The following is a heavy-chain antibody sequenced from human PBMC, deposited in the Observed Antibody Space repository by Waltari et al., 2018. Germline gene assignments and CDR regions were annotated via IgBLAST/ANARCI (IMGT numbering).Heavy chain of an antibody. D-gene: IGHD2-2*01. CDR1: GGSISSGSYY. V-gene: IGHV4-61*02. J-gene: IGHJ5*02. Sequence: QVQLQESGPGLVKPSQTLSLTCTVSGGSISSGSYYWSWIRQTAGRGLEWIGRIYTSGSTNYNPSLKSRVTISVDTSKNQFSLKLSSVTAADTAVYYCAREISPYCSSTSCYDGNWFDPWGQGTLVTVSS. CDR3: AREISPYCSSTSCYDGNWFDP. CDR2: IYTSGST.